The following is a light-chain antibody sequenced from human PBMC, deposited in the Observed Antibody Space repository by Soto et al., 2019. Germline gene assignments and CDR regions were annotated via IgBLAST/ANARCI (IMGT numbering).Light chain of an antibody. V-gene: IGKV3-20*01. J-gene: IGKJ1*01. CDR3: QQYGSSRWT. Sequence: EIVLTQSPGTLSLSPGERATHSCRASQSVSSKYLAWYQQKPGQAPRVLIYGTSIRASGVPERFSGGGSGTDFTLTITRLEPEDFAVYYCQQYGSSRWTFGQGTKVDIK. CDR1: QSVSSKY. CDR2: GTS.